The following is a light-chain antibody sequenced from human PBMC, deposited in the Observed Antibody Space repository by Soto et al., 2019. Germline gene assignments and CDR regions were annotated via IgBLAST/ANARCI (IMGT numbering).Light chain of an antibody. Sequence: EIVLTQSPGTLSLSPGERATLSCRASQSVSSSYLAWYQQKPGQAPRLLIYGASSRATGIPDRFSGSGSGTDFTLTIRRLEPEDLAVYYCQKYGSSLGVTVGGGTKVDIK. J-gene: IGKJ4*01. CDR3: QKYGSSLGVT. CDR2: GAS. CDR1: QSVSSSY. V-gene: IGKV3-20*01.